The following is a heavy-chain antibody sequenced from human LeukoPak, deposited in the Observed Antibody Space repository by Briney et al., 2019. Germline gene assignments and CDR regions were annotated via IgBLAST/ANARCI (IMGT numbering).Heavy chain of an antibody. CDR3: ARDGVTGTDAFDY. J-gene: IGHJ4*02. V-gene: IGHV1-46*01. CDR1: GYTFTSYY. CDR2: INPSGGST. Sequence: ASVKVSCKASGYTFTSYYIHWVRQAPGQGLEWMGIINPSGGSTSYAQKFQGGLTMTRDMSTSTVYMDLSSLRSEDTAVYYCARDGVTGTDAFDYWGQGTLVTVSS. D-gene: IGHD1-20*01.